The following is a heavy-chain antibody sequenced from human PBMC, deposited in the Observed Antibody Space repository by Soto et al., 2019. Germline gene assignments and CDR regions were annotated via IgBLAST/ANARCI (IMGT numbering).Heavy chain of an antibody. CDR2: INHSGST. D-gene: IGHD4-4*01. J-gene: IGHJ5*02. CDR1: GGSFSGYY. V-gene: IGHV4-34*01. Sequence: QVQLQQWGAGLLKPSETLSLTCAVYGGSFSGYYWSWIRQPPGKGLEWIGEINHSGSTNYNPSLKRRVTLSVDTSKNQFSLKLSSVSAADTAVYYCARGPTYTVARGGWFDPWGQGTLVTVSS. CDR3: ARGPTYTVARGGWFDP.